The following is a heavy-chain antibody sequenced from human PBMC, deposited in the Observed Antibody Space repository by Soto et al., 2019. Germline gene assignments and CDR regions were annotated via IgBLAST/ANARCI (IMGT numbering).Heavy chain of an antibody. CDR3: ARDRRNMVATAGFYYYYCMHV. CDR2: IIPILGIA. V-gene: IGHV1-69*08. Sequence: QVQLVQSGAEVKKPGSSVKVSCKASGGTFSSYTISWVRQAPGQGLEWMGRIIPILGIANYAQQFQGRVTITADKATSPASMVLSSLRSEDRAVYYCARDRRNMVATAGFYYYYCMHVWGQGTTVTVSS. J-gene: IGHJ6*02. D-gene: IGHD5-12*01. CDR1: GGTFSSYT.